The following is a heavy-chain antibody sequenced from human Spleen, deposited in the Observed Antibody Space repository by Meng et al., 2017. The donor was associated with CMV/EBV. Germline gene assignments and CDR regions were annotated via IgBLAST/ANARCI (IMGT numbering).Heavy chain of an antibody. J-gene: IGHJ4*02. Sequence: AASGFTFSSYSMNWVRQAPGKGLEWVSSISSSSSYIYYADSVKGRFTISRDNAKNSLYLQMNSLRAEDTAVYYCARQRKGVREAPNYWGQGTLVTVSS. D-gene: IGHD3-10*01. CDR2: ISSSSSYI. CDR1: GFTFSSYS. V-gene: IGHV3-21*01. CDR3: ARQRKGVREAPNY.